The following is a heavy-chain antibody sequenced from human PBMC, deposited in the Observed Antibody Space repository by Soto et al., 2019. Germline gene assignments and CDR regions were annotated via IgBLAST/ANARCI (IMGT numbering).Heavy chain of an antibody. CDR2: IYPGDSDT. CDR1: GYSFTNYW. V-gene: IGHV5-51*01. CDR3: ARCASSGSLDWFDP. D-gene: IGHD1-26*01. Sequence: GESLKISCKGSGYSFTNYWIGWVRQVPGKGLEWMGIIYPGDSDTRYSPSFQGQVTISADKSITTAYLQWSSLKASDTAIYYCARCASSGSLDWFDPWGQGTLVTVSS. J-gene: IGHJ5*02.